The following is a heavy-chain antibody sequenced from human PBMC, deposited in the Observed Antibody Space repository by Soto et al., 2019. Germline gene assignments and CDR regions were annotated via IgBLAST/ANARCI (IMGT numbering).Heavy chain of an antibody. J-gene: IGHJ2*01. Sequence: EVQLLESGGGLVQPGGSLRLSCAASGFTFSSYAMSWVRQAPGKGLEWVSAISGSGGSTYYADSVKGRFTISRVNSKNTLYLQMNSLRAEDTAVYYCAKRPGYSYGPTYWYFDLWGRGTLVTVSS. CDR3: AKRPGYSYGPTYWYFDL. CDR1: GFTFSSYA. CDR2: ISGSGGST. D-gene: IGHD5-18*01. V-gene: IGHV3-23*01.